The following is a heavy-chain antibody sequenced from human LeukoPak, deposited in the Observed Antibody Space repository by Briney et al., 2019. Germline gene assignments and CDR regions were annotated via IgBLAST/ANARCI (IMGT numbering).Heavy chain of an antibody. CDR3: ARGLYCSGGSCDDY. D-gene: IGHD2-15*01. V-gene: IGHV3-43D*03. J-gene: IGHJ4*02. Sequence: PGGSLRLSCAASGFTFDDYAMHWVRQAPGKGLEWVSLISWDGGSTYYADSVKGRFTISRDNAKNSLYLQMNSLRAEDTAVYYCARGLYCSGGSCDDYWGQGTLVTVSS. CDR2: ISWDGGST. CDR1: GFTFDDYA.